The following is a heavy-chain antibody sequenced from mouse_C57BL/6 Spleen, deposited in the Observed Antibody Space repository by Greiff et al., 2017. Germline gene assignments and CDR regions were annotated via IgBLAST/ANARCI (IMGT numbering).Heavy chain of an antibody. Sequence: QVQLQQSGAELVKPGASVKLSCKASGYTFTIYWMHWVKQRPGQGLEWIGMIHPNSGSTNYNEKFKSKATLTVDKSSSTAYMQLSSLTSEDSAVYYCAISRSPTSYYYAMDYWGQGTSVTVSS. J-gene: IGHJ4*01. CDR2: IHPNSGST. CDR1: GYTFTIYW. D-gene: IGHD5-5*01. V-gene: IGHV1-64*01. CDR3: AISRSPTSYYYAMDY.